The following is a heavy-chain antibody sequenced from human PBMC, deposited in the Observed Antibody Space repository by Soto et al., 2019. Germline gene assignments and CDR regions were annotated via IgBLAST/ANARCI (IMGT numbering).Heavy chain of an antibody. Sequence: GGSLRLSCAASGFTFDDYAMHWVRQAPGKGLEWVSGISWNSGSIGYADSVKGRFTISRDNAKNSLYLQMNSLRAEDTALYYCAKDIKSHSNYYYYGMDVWGQGTTVTVSS. D-gene: IGHD4-4*01. V-gene: IGHV3-9*01. CDR1: GFTFDDYA. CDR3: AKDIKSHSNYYYYGMDV. CDR2: ISWNSGSI. J-gene: IGHJ6*02.